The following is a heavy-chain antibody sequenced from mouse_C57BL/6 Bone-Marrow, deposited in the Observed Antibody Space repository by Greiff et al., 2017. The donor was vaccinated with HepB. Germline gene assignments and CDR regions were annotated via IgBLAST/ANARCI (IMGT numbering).Heavy chain of an antibody. CDR3: AIIFQGTWFAY. J-gene: IGHJ3*01. CDR1: GYTFTSYW. Sequence: QVQLKQPGAELVKPGASVKVSCKASGYTFTSYWMHWVKQRPGQGLEWIGRIHPSDSDTNYNQKFKGKATLTVDKSSSTAYMQLSSLTSEDSAVYYCAIIFQGTWFAYWGQGTLVTVSA. CDR2: IHPSDSDT. V-gene: IGHV1-74*01.